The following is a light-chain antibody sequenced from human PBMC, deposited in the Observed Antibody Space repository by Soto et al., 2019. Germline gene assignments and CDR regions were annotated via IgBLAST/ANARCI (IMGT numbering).Light chain of an antibody. Sequence: DIQLTQSPSFLSASVGDRVTITCRASQDISSYLAWYQQKPGKAPKLLIYAASTLQSGVPSRFSGSLYGTEFTLTIRSLQPEDVATYYCQHPNTYPLTFGGGTKVEIK. CDR3: QHPNTYPLT. V-gene: IGKV1-9*01. J-gene: IGKJ4*01. CDR1: QDISSY. CDR2: AAS.